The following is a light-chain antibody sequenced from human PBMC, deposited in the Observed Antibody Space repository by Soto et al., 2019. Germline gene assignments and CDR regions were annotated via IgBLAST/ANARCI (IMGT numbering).Light chain of an antibody. V-gene: IGKV3-15*01. CDR3: QQFNNWPPWT. CDR1: QNVGNN. Sequence: EIVMTQSPATLSVSPGERATLSCRASQNVGNNLVWYQQKPGQAPRLLICGASTRAAGIPDRFSGSGSGTEFTLTISGLQSDDFAVYYCQQFNNWPPWTFGQGTKVDIK. J-gene: IGKJ1*01. CDR2: GAS.